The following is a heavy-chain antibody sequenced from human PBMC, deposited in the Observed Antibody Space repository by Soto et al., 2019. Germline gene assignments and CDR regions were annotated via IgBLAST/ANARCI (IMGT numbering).Heavy chain of an antibody. CDR3: ARDKVYCSSTSCINWFDP. V-gene: IGHV4-30-2*01. J-gene: IGHJ5*02. Sequence: QLQLQESGSGLVKPSQTLSLTCAVSGGSISSGGYSWSWIRQPPGKGLEWMGYIYHSGSTYYNPSLKRRATISVDRSKNQFSLKLSSVTAADTAVYYCARDKVYCSSTSCINWFDPGGQGTLVTVTS. CDR1: GGSISSGGYS. D-gene: IGHD2-2*01. CDR2: IYHSGST.